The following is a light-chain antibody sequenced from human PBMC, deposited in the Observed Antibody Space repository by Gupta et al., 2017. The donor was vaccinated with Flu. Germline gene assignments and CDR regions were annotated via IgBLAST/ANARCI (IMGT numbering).Light chain of an antibody. Sequence: QSVLTQSPSASATPGPRVNVSCSGSNSNIGGNPVSWFQQLPGMAPKLLIYANSRRPSGVPDRFSGSKSGTSASLAIIGLRSEDEADYYCAAWDDRLDAYVFATGTKVTVL. CDR3: AAWDDRLDAYV. V-gene: IGLV1-44*01. J-gene: IGLJ1*01. CDR2: ANS. CDR1: NSNIGGNP.